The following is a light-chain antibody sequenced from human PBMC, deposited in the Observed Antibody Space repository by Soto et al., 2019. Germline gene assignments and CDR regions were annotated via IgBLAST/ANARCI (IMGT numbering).Light chain of an antibody. Sequence: EIVLTQSPGTLSLSPGERATLSCRASQSLSNNYLAWYQQKPGQAPRVLIYGASSRATGIPDRFSGSGSGTDFTLTISRLEPEDFAVYYCQQYDISWTFGQGTKVEI. J-gene: IGKJ1*01. CDR3: QQYDISWT. CDR1: QSLSNNY. CDR2: GAS. V-gene: IGKV3-20*01.